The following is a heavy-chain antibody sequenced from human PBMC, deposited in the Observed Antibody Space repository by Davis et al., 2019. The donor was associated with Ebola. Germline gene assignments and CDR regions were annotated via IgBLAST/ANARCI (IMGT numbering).Heavy chain of an antibody. Sequence: AASVKVSCKTSGYTFTNYYIHWVRQAPGQGLEWMGIINPSGGTTTYAQKFQGRVTMTTDTSTSTVYMELRSLTSEDTAVYYRARPAAAYNYYFDYWGQGTLVIVSS. J-gene: IGHJ4*02. CDR2: INPSGGTT. CDR3: ARPAAAYNYYFDY. CDR1: GYTFTNYY. V-gene: IGHV1-46*01. D-gene: IGHD6-13*01.